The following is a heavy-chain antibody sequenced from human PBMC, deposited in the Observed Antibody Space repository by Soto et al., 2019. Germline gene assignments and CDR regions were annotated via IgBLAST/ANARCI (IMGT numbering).Heavy chain of an antibody. CDR2: ISAYNGNT. D-gene: IGHD6-19*01. J-gene: IGHJ4*02. V-gene: IGHV1-18*01. Sequence: ASVKVSCKASGYTFTSYGISWVRQAPGQGLEWMGWISAYNGNTNYAQKLQGRVTMTTDTSTSTACMKLRSLRSDDTAVYYCARVEQWLGNDYWGQGTLVTVSS. CDR3: ARVEQWLGNDY. CDR1: GYTFTSYG.